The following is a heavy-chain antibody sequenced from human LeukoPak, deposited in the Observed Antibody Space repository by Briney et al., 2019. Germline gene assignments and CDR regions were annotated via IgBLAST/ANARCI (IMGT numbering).Heavy chain of an antibody. V-gene: IGHV4-59*01. CDR1: GGSISSYY. D-gene: IGHD6-19*01. CDR3: ARDHGSGWYRGAFDI. CDR2: IYYSGST. Sequence: SETLSLTCTASGGSISSYYWSWIRQPPGKGLEWIGYIYYSGSTNYNPSLKSRVTISVDTSKNQFSLKLSSVTAADTAMYYCARDHGSGWYRGAFDIWGQGTRLSVS. J-gene: IGHJ3*02.